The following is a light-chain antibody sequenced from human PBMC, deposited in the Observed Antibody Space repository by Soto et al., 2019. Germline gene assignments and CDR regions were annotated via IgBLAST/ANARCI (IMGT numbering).Light chain of an antibody. CDR2: AAS. Sequence: DIQMTQSPSSLSASVGDRVTITCRASQSISSYLNWYQQKPGKAPKLLIYAASSLQSRVPSRFSGRRSATDISLTISSLQPEDVATYYCQHSYSTPYTCGQGTKLEIK. CDR3: QHSYSTPYT. V-gene: IGKV1-39*01. J-gene: IGKJ2*01. CDR1: QSISSY.